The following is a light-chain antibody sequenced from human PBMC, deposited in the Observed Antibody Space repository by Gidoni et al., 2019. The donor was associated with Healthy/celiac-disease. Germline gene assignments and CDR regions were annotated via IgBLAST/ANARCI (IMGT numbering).Light chain of an antibody. CDR3: QQYDNLPFT. CDR2: DAS. Sequence: DIQMTQSPSSLSASVGDRVTITCQASQDISNYLTWYQQKPGKAPMLLIYDASNFETGVPSRFSRSGSRTDFTFTISSLQPEDIATYYCQQYDNLPFTFXGXTKVEIK. J-gene: IGKJ4*01. CDR1: QDISNY. V-gene: IGKV1-33*01.